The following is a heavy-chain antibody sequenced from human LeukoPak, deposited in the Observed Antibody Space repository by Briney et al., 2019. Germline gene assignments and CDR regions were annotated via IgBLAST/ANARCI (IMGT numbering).Heavy chain of an antibody. J-gene: IGHJ4*02. Sequence: GGSLRLSCAASGFIFTNARMTWVRQAPGKGPEWVGHIKSKAAGGTTDYAAPVKGRFTISRDDSKSTLYLQMNSLKTEDTAIYYCFVHDSRGPWDYWGQGTLVTVSS. CDR2: IKSKAAGGTT. V-gene: IGHV3-15*01. CDR3: FVHDSRGPWDY. D-gene: IGHD3-22*01. CDR1: GFIFTNAR.